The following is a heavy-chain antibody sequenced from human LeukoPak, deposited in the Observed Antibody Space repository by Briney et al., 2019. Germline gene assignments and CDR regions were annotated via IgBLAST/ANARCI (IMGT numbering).Heavy chain of an antibody. Sequence: ASVKVSCKASGGTFSSYAISWVRQAPGQGLEWMGGIIPIFGTANYAQKFQGRVTITADESTSTAYMELNSLRAEDTAVYYCAKGRSSYYYYGMDVWGQGTTVTVSS. CDR1: GGTFSSYA. CDR2: IIPIFGTA. CDR3: AKGRSSYYYYGMDV. V-gene: IGHV1-69*13. D-gene: IGHD3-16*02. J-gene: IGHJ6*02.